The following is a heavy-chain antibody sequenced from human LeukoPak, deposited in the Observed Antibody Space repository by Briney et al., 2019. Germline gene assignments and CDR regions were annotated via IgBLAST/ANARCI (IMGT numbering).Heavy chain of an antibody. V-gene: IGHV1-2*02. D-gene: IGHD6-13*01. Sequence: GASVTVSFTASGYSFTVYYIHWVRQAPGQGQEWVGWINPNSGGTNYTKKVQGRVTITRDTAISKAYVELKRMRWGDTAVYYCARVPLAIAGYYYYYYMDVWGKGTTVTVSS. CDR1: GYSFTVYY. CDR2: INPNSGGT. J-gene: IGHJ6*03. CDR3: ARVPLAIAGYYYYYYMDV.